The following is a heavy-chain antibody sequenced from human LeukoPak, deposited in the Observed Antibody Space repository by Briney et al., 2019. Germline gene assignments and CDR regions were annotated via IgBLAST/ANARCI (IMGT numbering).Heavy chain of an antibody. D-gene: IGHD3-22*01. Sequence: SETLSLTCTVSGGSISSFYWTLIRQPPANGLEWIGYIHYSGSTNYNPSLKSRVTISVDTSKNQFSLNLGSVTAADTAVYYCTRGYFDSSAYHYYFDYWGQGTLVTVSS. V-gene: IGHV4-59*01. CDR2: IHYSGST. CDR3: TRGYFDSSAYHYYFDY. CDR1: GGSISSFY. J-gene: IGHJ4*02.